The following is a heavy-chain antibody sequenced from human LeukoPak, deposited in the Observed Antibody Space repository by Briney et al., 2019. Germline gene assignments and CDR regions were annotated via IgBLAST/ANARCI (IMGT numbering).Heavy chain of an antibody. V-gene: IGHV1-69*13. CDR1: GGTFSSYA. Sequence: PGASVKVSCKASGGTFSSYAINWVREAPGQELEWIGGIIPIFGTANYAQKFQGRVTITADESTSTAYMELSSLRSEDTAVYYCARDHLSGYSYGYSFDYWGQGTLVTVSS. CDR2: IIPIFGTA. J-gene: IGHJ4*02. CDR3: ARDHLSGYSYGYSFDY. D-gene: IGHD5-18*01.